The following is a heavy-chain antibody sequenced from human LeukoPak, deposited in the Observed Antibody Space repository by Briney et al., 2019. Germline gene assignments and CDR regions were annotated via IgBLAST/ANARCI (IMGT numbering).Heavy chain of an antibody. CDR1: GLTFSSYG. V-gene: IGHV3-30*02. D-gene: IGHD7-27*01. Sequence: LAGGSLRLSCAVSGLTFSSYGVHWVRQAPGKGLEWVAFIRYDGSDKWYADSVKGRFTISRDNSKNTMYLQMNSLRAEDTAVYYCVKLPGERDYFDYWGQGTLVTVSS. J-gene: IGHJ4*02. CDR2: IRYDGSDK. CDR3: VKLPGERDYFDY.